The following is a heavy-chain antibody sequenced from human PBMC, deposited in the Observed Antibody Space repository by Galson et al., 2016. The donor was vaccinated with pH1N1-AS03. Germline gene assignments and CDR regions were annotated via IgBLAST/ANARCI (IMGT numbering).Heavy chain of an antibody. D-gene: IGHD3-3*01. V-gene: IGHV1-18*01. CDR2: ISGYDGHT. CDR1: GYTFDNYG. CDR3: ARDESGYMY. J-gene: IGHJ4*02. Sequence: SVKVSCKASGYTFDNYGISWVRRAHGQGLEWMGWISGYDGHTGYAQKFQGRVTMTTDTSTNTAYMELRSLTSDDTAVYYCARDESGYMYWGQGTLVTVSS.